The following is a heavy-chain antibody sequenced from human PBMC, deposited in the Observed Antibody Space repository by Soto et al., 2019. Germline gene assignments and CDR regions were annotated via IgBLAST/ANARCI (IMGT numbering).Heavy chain of an antibody. CDR1: GYTFTSYG. V-gene: IGHV1-18*01. D-gene: IGHD1-1*01. J-gene: IGHJ5*02. Sequence: QVQLVQSGAEVKKPGASVKVSCKASGYTFTSYGISWVRQAPGQGLERMGWISAYNGNTNYAQKLQGRVTMTTDTSTSTAYMELRSLRSDDTAVYYCARVGFWYNWNVTPLRWFDPWGQGTLVTVSS. CDR2: ISAYNGNT. CDR3: ARVGFWYNWNVTPLRWFDP.